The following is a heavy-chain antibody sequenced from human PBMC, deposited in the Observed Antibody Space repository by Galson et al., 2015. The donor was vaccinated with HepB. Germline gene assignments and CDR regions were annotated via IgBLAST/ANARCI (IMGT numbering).Heavy chain of an antibody. CDR2: INTYNRNT. CDR1: GYNFATYS. CDR3: ARGALVVVVDATQNNWFDP. Sequence: SVKVSCKASGYNFATYSITWVRQAPGQGLEWMGWINTYNRNTNYAQHLQGRVTMTTDTSTSTAYMELRSLRSDDTAVYYCARGALVVVVDATQNNWFDPWGQGTLVTVSS. J-gene: IGHJ5*02. V-gene: IGHV1-18*01. D-gene: IGHD2-15*01.